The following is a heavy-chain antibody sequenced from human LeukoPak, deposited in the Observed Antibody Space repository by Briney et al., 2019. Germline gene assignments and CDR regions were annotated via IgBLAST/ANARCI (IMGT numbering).Heavy chain of an antibody. CDR1: GFTFSSYW. Sequence: GGSLRLSCAASGFTFSSYWMHWVRQAPGKGLEWVSAISGSGGSTYYADSVKGRFTISRDNSKNTLYLQMNSLRAEDTAVYYCAPPGFITIFGVVIDYWGQGTLVTVSS. J-gene: IGHJ4*02. D-gene: IGHD3-3*01. CDR2: ISGSGGST. V-gene: IGHV3-23*01. CDR3: APPGFITIFGVVIDY.